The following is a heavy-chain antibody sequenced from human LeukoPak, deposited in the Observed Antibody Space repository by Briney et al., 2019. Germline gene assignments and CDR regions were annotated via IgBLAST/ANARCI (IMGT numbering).Heavy chain of an antibody. Sequence: SETLSLTCTVSGGSISSSSYYWGWIRQPPGKGLEWIGSIYYSGSTYYNPSLKSRVTISVDTSKNQFSLKLSSVTAADTAVYYCARHGGSGSYYNDWFDPWGQGTLVTVSS. CDR3: ARHGGSGSYYNDWFDP. CDR2: IYYSGST. D-gene: IGHD3-10*01. CDR1: GGSISSSSYY. V-gene: IGHV4-39*01. J-gene: IGHJ5*02.